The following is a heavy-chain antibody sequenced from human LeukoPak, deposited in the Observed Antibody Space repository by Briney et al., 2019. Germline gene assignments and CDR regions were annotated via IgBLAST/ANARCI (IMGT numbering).Heavy chain of an antibody. D-gene: IGHD6-25*01. CDR2: VHLDGRT. CDR1: GGSVSSTNW. J-gene: IGHJ4*02. CDR3: AREGGFYRPLEY. V-gene: IGHV4-4*03. Sequence: PETLSLTCGVSGGSVSSTNWWTWIRQPPGKGLKWIGEVHLDGRTNFNPSLKSQLPMSVDLSENHVSLKPTSVTAADTAVYYCAREGGFYRPLEYSGQGTLVTVSS.